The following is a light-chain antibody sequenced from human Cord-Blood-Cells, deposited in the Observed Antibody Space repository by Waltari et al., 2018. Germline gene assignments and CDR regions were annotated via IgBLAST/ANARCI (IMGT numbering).Light chain of an antibody. CDR1: QCISSH. J-gene: IGKJ3*01. Sequence: VIWMTPSPSILSPSTGDRVTISCRMSQCISSHLAWYEQKPGKASELLIYAASTLQSGVPSRFSGSGSGTDFTLTISCLLSEDFATDYCQEYYSFRFTCGPVTKVDIK. CDR2: AAS. CDR3: QEYYSFRFT. V-gene: IGKV1D-8*01.